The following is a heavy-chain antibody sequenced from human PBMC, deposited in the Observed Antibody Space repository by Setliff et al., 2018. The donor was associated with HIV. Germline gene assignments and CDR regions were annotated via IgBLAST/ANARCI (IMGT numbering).Heavy chain of an antibody. CDR2: MYYSGNT. CDR3: ATSAESGFGIHWGVFNL. Sequence: PSETLSLTCSVSGDSISSSSYHWGWIREPPGKGLEWIGSMYYSGNTYNNPSLKSRVTISVDTSKNQFSLKLKSVPAADTAVYYCATSAESGFGIHWGVFNLWGQGTRVT. D-gene: IGHD3-10*01. J-gene: IGHJ3*01. CDR1: GDSISSSSYH. V-gene: IGHV4-39*01.